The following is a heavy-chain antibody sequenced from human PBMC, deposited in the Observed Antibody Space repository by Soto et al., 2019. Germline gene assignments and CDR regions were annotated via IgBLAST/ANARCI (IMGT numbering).Heavy chain of an antibody. J-gene: IGHJ1*01. CDR3: AMDYGDRPEYFKH. D-gene: IGHD4-17*01. V-gene: IGHV1-18*04. CDR1: GYTFTNYG. Sequence: QVPLVQSGPDLKRPGASMKVSCKASGYTFTNYGISWVRQAPGQGLEWMAWISPLKGRTQYSQKAQGRVTLSTDTSSNTAYMEMTTLRVDDTAVYYCAMDYGDRPEYFKHWGQGTLVTVS. CDR2: ISPLKGRT.